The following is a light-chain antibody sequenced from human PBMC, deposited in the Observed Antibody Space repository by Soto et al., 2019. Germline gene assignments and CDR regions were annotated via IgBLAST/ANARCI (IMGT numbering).Light chain of an antibody. J-gene: IGLJ1*01. CDR1: GSDVGAYDY. V-gene: IGLV2-11*01. CDR2: DVS. Sequence: QSALTQPRSVSGAPGQSVTISCTGTGSDVGAYDYVSWYQQHPGKAPKVMIYDVSKRPSGVPDRFSGSKSGNTASLTVSGLQAEDEADYYCSSYAGSINPYVFGTGTKLTVL. CDR3: SSYAGSINPYV.